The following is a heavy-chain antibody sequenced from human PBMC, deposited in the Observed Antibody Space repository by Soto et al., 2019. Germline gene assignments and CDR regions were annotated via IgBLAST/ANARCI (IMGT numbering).Heavy chain of an antibody. CDR3: VRSGTARLLRHSWFDT. J-gene: IGHJ5*02. Sequence: EVQLVESGGGLVKPGGSLRLSCAASGFTFNTYDMNWVRQAPGTGLEWVSSITTSSDYIYYAHSLKGRITISRDNAKNSLFLQMNSLRAEDTAVYYCVRSGTARLLRHSWFDTWGQGTLVTVSS. CDR1: GFTFNTYD. D-gene: IGHD2-21*01. CDR2: ITTSSDYI. V-gene: IGHV3-21*01.